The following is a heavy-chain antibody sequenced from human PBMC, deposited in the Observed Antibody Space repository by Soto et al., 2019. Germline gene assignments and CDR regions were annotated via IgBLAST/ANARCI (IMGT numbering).Heavy chain of an antibody. CDR2: IYYSGST. V-gene: IGHV4-39*01. Sequence: QLQLQASGPGLVKPSETLSLTCTVSGGSISSSSYYWGWIRQPPGKGLEWIGNIYYSGSTYYKPSLKSRVTISVDTSKNQFSLRLTSVTAADTAVYYCARQQREASQFDYWGQGTLVTVSS. CDR3: ARQQREASQFDY. J-gene: IGHJ4*02. CDR1: GGSISSSSYY.